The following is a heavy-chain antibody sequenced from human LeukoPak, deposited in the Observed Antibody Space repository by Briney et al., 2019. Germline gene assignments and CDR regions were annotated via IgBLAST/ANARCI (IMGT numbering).Heavy chain of an antibody. D-gene: IGHD3-22*01. V-gene: IGHV3-30*03. CDR3: ARDRGSYDSSGYDAFDI. J-gene: IGHJ3*02. Sequence: GGSLRLSCAASGFTFSRYGIYWVRQAPGKGLEWVAVISYDGSNKYYADSVKGRFTISRDNSKNTLYLQMNSLRAEDTAVYYCARDRGSYDSSGYDAFDIWGQGTMVTVSS. CDR1: GFTFSRYG. CDR2: ISYDGSNK.